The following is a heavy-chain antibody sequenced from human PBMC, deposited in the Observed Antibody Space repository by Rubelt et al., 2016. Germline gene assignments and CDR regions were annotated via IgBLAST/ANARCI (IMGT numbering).Heavy chain of an antibody. CDR1: GFTFSSYS. Sequence: EVQLVESGGGLVQPGGSLRLSCAASGFTFSSYSMNWVRQAPGKGLEWVSYISSSSSTIYYADSVKGRFTISRDNAKNSLYLQMNSLRAEDTALYYCAKDSQRGYSYGWFDPWGQGTLVTVSS. D-gene: IGHD5-18*01. V-gene: IGHV3-48*04. CDR2: ISSSSSTI. J-gene: IGHJ5*02. CDR3: AKDSQRGYSYGWFDP.